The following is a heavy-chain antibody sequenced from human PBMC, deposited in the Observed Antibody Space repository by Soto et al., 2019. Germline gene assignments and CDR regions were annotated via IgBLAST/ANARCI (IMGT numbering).Heavy chain of an antibody. D-gene: IGHD5-12*01. V-gene: IGHV3-7*04. CDR2: IRQDGSEI. CDR3: TRSGPGSDH. CDR1: GFTFSSNW. Sequence: GGSLRLSCVGSGFTFSSNWMTWVRQAPGKGLEWVANIRQDGSEINYVDSVKGRFTISRDNAKNSLYLQMNSLRAEDTAVYYCTRSGPGSDHWGQGTLVTVSS. J-gene: IGHJ4*02.